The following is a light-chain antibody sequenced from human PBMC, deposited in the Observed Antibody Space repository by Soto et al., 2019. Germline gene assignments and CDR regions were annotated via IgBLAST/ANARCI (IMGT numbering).Light chain of an antibody. Sequence: EIVMTQSPATLSVSPGDRATLSCRASQTINSRLVWYQQKPGQAPRLLIYGPSTRATGIPARFSGSGSGTEFTLTISGLHSEDFAIYYCQQYNDWPRTFGQGTRLEIK. CDR1: QTINSR. CDR3: QQYNDWPRT. CDR2: GPS. V-gene: IGKV3-15*01. J-gene: IGKJ5*01.